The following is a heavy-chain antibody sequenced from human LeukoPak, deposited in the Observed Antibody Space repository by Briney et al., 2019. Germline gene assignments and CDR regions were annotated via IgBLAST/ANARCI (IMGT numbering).Heavy chain of an antibody. V-gene: IGHV3-15*01. Sequence: GGSLRLSCAASGFTFSHAWMSWVRQAPGKGLGWVGRIKRKTDGGTADHAAPVKGRFTISRDDSKNTLYLQMNSLKTEDTAVYYCTTVTDGGLDYWGQGTLVTVSS. J-gene: IGHJ4*02. CDR2: IKRKTDGGTA. CDR3: TTVTDGGLDY. CDR1: GFTFSHAW.